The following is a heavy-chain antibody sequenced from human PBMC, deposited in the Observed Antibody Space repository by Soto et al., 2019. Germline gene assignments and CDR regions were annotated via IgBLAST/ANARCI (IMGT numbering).Heavy chain of an antibody. CDR3: ASALSGRGDV. CDR1: GFTFSSYW. Sequence: EVQLVESGGGLVRPGGSLRLSCAASGFTFSSYWMHWVRQAPGKGLVWVSRMNEDGGTTYYADSVKGRFTISRDNAKNTLYLQMNSLRVEDTAVYYCASALSGRGDVWGQGTTATVSS. D-gene: IGHD3-10*01. CDR2: MNEDGGTT. J-gene: IGHJ6*02. V-gene: IGHV3-74*02.